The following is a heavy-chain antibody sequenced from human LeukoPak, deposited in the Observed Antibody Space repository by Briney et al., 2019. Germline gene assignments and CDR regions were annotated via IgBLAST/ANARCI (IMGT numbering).Heavy chain of an antibody. CDR2: ISYDGSNK. V-gene: IGHV3-30*04. J-gene: IGHJ4*02. CDR3: AKSPVSSCRGSFCYPFDY. D-gene: IGHD2-15*01. Sequence: GGSLRLSCAASGFTFSSCAMHWVRQAPGKGLEWVAVISYDGSNKYYADSVKGRFTISRDNSRNTLYLQMNTLRAEDTAVYFCAKSPVSSCRGSFCYPFDYWGQGNLVTVSS. CDR1: GFTFSSCA.